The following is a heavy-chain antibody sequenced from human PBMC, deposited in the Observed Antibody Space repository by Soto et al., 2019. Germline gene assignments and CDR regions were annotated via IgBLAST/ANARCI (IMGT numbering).Heavy chain of an antibody. V-gene: IGHV3-23*01. CDR1: GFTVSSNY. J-gene: IGHJ4*02. Sequence: PGGSLRLSCAASGFTVSSNYMSWVRQAPGKGLEWVSAISYGGGTTYYADSVKGLFTISRDNSKNTLYLQMNSLRAEDTAVYYCAKNPGYYYDSTGYHFDYWGQGTLVTVSS. CDR3: AKNPGYYYDSTGYHFDY. D-gene: IGHD3-22*01. CDR2: ISYGGGTT.